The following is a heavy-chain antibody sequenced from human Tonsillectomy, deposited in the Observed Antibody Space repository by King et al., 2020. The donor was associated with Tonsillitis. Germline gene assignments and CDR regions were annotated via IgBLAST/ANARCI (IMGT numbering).Heavy chain of an antibody. V-gene: IGHV4-4*07. CDR1: GGSISSYY. Sequence: VQLQESGPGLVKPSETLSLTCTVSGGSISSYYWSWIRQPAGKGLEWIGRMHTSGITNYNPSLKSRVTMSLDTSQNQFSLKVSSVTAADTALYYCARDGSGSYWYFAYWGQGTLVTVSS. CDR2: MHTSGIT. CDR3: ARDGSGSYWYFAY. J-gene: IGHJ4*02. D-gene: IGHD3-10*01.